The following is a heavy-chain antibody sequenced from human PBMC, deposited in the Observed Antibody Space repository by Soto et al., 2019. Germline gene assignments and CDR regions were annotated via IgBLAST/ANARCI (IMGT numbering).Heavy chain of an antibody. CDR1: GLSITDSEMG. CDR3: ARRHLAVAVSPWFDP. J-gene: IGHJ5*02. CDR2: IDSSGEK. V-gene: IGHV2-26*01. D-gene: IGHD6-19*01. Sequence: QVTLKESGPVLVKPTETLTLRCTVSGLSITDSEMGVSWIRQPPGQPLEWLAHIDSSGEKSYRTFLKSRLAISKDTSNSQIVLTTTNMDPADTATYYCARRHLAVAVSPWFDPWGQGIPVTVSS.